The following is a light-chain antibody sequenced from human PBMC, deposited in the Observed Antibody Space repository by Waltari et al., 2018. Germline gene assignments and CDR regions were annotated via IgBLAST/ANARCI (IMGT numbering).Light chain of an antibody. CDR1: QSVSSSY. CDR2: GAS. Sequence: ENVLTQSPATLSLSPGERATLSCRASQSVSSSYLAWHQQKRGQAPRLLIYGASTRATGIPDRFSGSGSGTDFTLTISRLEPEDFAVYYCQQYGSSPRTFGQGTKVEIK. V-gene: IGKV3-20*01. CDR3: QQYGSSPRT. J-gene: IGKJ1*01.